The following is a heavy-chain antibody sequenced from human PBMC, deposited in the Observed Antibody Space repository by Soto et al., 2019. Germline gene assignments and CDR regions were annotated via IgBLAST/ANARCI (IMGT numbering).Heavy chain of an antibody. J-gene: IGHJ6*02. CDR3: ARDKGIAARPNYYYYYGMDV. CDR2: TYYRSKWYN. V-gene: IGHV6-1*01. Sequence: SQTLSLTCAISGDSVSSNSAAWNWIRQSPSRGLEWLGRTYYRSKWYNDYAVSVKSRITINPDTSKNQFSLQLNSVTPEDTAVYYCARDKGIAARPNYYYYYGMDVWGQGTTVTV. D-gene: IGHD6-6*01. CDR1: GDSVSSNSAA.